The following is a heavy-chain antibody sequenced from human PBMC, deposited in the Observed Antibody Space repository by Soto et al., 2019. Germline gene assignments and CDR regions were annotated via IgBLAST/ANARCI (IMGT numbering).Heavy chain of an antibody. CDR3: ARGGFTYYYGSGSYSPPDY. Sequence: QVQLVESGGGVVQPGRSLRLSCAASGFTFSSYAMHWVRQAPGKGLEWVAVISYDGSNKYYADSVKGRFSISRDNSKNTLYLQMNSLRAEDTAVYYCARGGFTYYYGSGSYSPPDYWGQGTLVTVSS. CDR1: GFTFSSYA. V-gene: IGHV3-30-3*01. D-gene: IGHD3-10*01. J-gene: IGHJ4*02. CDR2: ISYDGSNK.